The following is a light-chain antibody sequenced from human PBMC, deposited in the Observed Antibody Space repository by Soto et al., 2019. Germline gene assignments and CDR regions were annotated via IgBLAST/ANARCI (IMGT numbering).Light chain of an antibody. Sequence: IQMTQSPSTLSASLGDRVTVTCRASQSINTWLAWYQQKPGKAPKLLIYDASSLESGVPQRFRGSESGTDGTLTISRLENEDVAVYYCQQRSNWPLTFGGGTKVDIK. CDR1: QSINTW. J-gene: IGKJ4*01. CDR3: QQRSNWPLT. CDR2: DAS. V-gene: IGKV1-5*01.